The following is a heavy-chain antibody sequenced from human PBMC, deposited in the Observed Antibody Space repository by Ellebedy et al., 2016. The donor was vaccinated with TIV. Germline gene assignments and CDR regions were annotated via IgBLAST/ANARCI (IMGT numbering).Heavy chain of an antibody. D-gene: IGHD3-9*01. Sequence: MPSETLSLTCTVSGGGIRSDTWWSLVRQPPGRGLEWIGEAHYGGYTNYNPSLKSRVTISLDKSKDQFSLKLTSVIAADTAIYYCVKSNWHSFEAWGQGALVTVSS. J-gene: IGHJ5*02. CDR1: GGGIRSDTW. CDR2: AHYGGYT. V-gene: IGHV4-4*02. CDR3: VKSNWHSFEA.